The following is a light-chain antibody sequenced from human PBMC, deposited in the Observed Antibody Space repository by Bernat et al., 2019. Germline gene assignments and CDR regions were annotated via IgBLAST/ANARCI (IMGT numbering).Light chain of an antibody. V-gene: IGLV3-1*01. Sequence: SYELTQPPSVSVSPGQTATITCSGYRLGVRYTSWYQQNHGHSPVLVIFRHNKRPSGIPERFSGSNSGNTATLTISGTQAMDEGDYYCQAWDGTTDVVFGGGTKLTVL. CDR2: RHN. CDR1: RLGVRY. CDR3: QAWDGTTDVV. J-gene: IGLJ2*01.